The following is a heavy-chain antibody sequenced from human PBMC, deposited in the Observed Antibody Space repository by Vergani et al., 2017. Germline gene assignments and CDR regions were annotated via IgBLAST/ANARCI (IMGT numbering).Heavy chain of an antibody. Sequence: LEESGGGSVKPGGSLRLSCAASGFKFSDHYMSWIRQAPGKGLEWVGRTRNKANSYTTEYAASVKGRFTISRDDSKNSLYLQMNSLKIEDTAVYYCARLGYCSSTTCRQAFDIWGQGTMVTVSS. CDR2: TRNKANSYTT. CDR1: GFKFSDHY. D-gene: IGHD2-2*01. J-gene: IGHJ3*02. V-gene: IGHV3-72*01. CDR3: ARLGYCSSTTCRQAFDI.